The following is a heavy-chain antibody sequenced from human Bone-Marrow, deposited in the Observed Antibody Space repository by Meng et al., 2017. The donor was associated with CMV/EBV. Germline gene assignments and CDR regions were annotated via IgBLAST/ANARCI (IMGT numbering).Heavy chain of an antibody. D-gene: IGHD5-18*01. V-gene: IGHV3-7*01. Sequence: GESLKISCAASGFTFSNYWMSWVRQAPGKGLEWVANIKQDGSETYYVDSVKGRFTISRDNAKNSLYLQMNSLRAEDTAVYYCARGERGYSYGFYYYYGMDVWGQGTTVTVSS. CDR2: IKQDGSET. CDR1: GFTFSNYW. J-gene: IGHJ6*02. CDR3: ARGERGYSYGFYYYYGMDV.